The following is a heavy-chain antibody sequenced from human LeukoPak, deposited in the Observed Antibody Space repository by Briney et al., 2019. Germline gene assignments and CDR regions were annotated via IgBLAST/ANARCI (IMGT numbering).Heavy chain of an antibody. J-gene: IGHJ4*02. D-gene: IGHD3-10*01. CDR3: ARGIITMVRGVPNGKAYYFDY. Sequence: RASVKVSCKASGGTFSSYAISWVRQAPGQGLEWMGGIIPIFGTANYAQKFQGRVTITADESTSTAYMELSSLRSEDTAVYYCARGIITMVRGVPNGKAYYFDYWGQGTLVTVSS. V-gene: IGHV1-69*13. CDR2: IIPIFGTA. CDR1: GGTFSSYA.